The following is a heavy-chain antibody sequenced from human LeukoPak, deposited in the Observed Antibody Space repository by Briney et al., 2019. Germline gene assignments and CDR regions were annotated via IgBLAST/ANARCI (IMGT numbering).Heavy chain of an antibody. CDR3: ARDLAVAGTHYYYGMDV. V-gene: IGHV3-66*01. Sequence: GGSLRLSCAASGFTVSSNYMSWVRQAPGKGLEWVSVIYSGGSTYYADSVKGRFTISRDNSKNTLYLQMNSLRAEDTAVYYRARDLAVAGTHYYYGMDVWGQGTTVTVSS. D-gene: IGHD6-19*01. J-gene: IGHJ6*02. CDR2: IYSGGST. CDR1: GFTVSSNY.